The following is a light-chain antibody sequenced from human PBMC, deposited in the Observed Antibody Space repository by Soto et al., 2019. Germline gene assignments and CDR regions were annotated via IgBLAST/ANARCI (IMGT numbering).Light chain of an antibody. CDR2: DAS. CDR3: QQRSNWPS. V-gene: IGKV3-11*01. Sequence: EIVLTQSPATLSLSPGDRATLSCRASQSVSNYVDWYQQKRGQAPRLLIYDASNRATGIPARFSGSGSGTDFTLTISSLEPEDFAVYYCQQRSNWPSFGQGTKVEIK. J-gene: IGKJ1*01. CDR1: QSVSNY.